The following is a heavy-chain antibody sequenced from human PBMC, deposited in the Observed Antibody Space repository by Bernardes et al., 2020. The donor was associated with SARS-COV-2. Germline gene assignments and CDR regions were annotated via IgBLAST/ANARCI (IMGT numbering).Heavy chain of an antibody. CDR1: GYTFTSCG. CDR3: ARDKGDAHLGWGTKNLYPHGMDV. D-gene: IGHD1-1*01. J-gene: IGHJ6*02. CDR2: IARYNRNT. V-gene: IGHV1-18*01. Sequence: ASVKVSCQTAGYTFTSCGISWVRQAPGQGLEWLGWIARYNRNTKYAEKVQGRVTMTRYTSTETVYVELRSLRSDDTAVYYCARDKGDAHLGWGTKNLYPHGMDVWGQVTKVIVSS.